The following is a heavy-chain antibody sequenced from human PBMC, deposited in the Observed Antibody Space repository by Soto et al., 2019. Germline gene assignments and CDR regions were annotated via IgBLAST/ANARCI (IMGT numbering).Heavy chain of an antibody. Sequence: EVQLVETGGGLIQPGGSLRLSCAASGFTVISNYMSWVRQAPGKGLEWVSVIYSGGSTYYADSVKGRFTISRDNSKNTGYLQMNSLRAEDTAVYYCARGRPDSGSYYWGQGTLVTVSS. CDR1: GFTVISNY. D-gene: IGHD1-26*01. V-gene: IGHV3-53*02. CDR2: IYSGGST. J-gene: IGHJ4*02. CDR3: ARGRPDSGSYY.